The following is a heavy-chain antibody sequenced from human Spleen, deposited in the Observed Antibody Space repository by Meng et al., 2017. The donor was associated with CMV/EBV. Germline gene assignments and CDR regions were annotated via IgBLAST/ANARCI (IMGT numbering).Heavy chain of an antibody. CDR3: AKGRYYDSTGYVDY. J-gene: IGHJ4*02. Sequence: GESLKISCAVSGFTVSTTYMSWVRQAPGKGLEWVSTIYSVGNTYYAESVKGRVTISRDNSKNTLSLQMNSLRAEDTAVYYCAKGRYYDSTGYVDYWGQGTLVTVSS. V-gene: IGHV3-53*01. CDR2: IYSVGNT. CDR1: GFTVSTTY. D-gene: IGHD3-22*01.